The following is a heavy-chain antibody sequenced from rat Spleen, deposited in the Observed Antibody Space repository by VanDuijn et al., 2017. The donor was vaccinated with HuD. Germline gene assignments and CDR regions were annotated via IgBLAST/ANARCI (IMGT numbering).Heavy chain of an antibody. D-gene: IGHD1-11*01. V-gene: IGHV5-7*01. CDR2: ISYDGSST. J-gene: IGHJ2*01. Sequence: EVQLVESGGGLVQPGRSLKLSCAASGFTFSDYNMAWVRQAPKKGLEWVATISYDGSSTYYRDSVKGRFTISRDNAKSTLYLQMDSLRSEDTATYYCARTTEGIDYWGQGVMVTVSS. CDR1: GFTFSDYN. CDR3: ARTTEGIDY.